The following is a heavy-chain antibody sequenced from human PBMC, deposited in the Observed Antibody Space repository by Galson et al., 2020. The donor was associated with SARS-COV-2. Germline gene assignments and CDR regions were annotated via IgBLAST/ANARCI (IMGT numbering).Heavy chain of an antibody. CDR2: INHSGST. CDR3: ARAGWGNAYWFDP. CDR1: GYYISSGYY. D-gene: IGHD3-16*01. J-gene: IGHJ5*02. Sequence: SETLSPTCTVSGYYISSGYYWGWNRPPPGKGLERIGSINHSGSTYYNQSLKSRVTISVDTSKNQFSRKLSSVTAADTAVYYCARAGWGNAYWFDPWGQGTLVTVSS. V-gene: IGHV4-38-2*02.